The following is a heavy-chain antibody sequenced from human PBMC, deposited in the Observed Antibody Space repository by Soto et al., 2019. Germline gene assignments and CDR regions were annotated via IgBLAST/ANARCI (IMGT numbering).Heavy chain of an antibody. D-gene: IGHD3-3*01. Sequence: QVHLLQSGAEVKKPGASVKVSCTASGYDFNIYDIHWVRQATGQGLEWMGWMRPKRETPGYAPKFQGICTMTRDTARSGGYMELSSLGSEDTAVYFWARCGHGFWSGETYYYAIDVWGQGTTVTVSS. CDR2: MRPKRETP. V-gene: IGHV1-8*01. CDR3: ARCGHGFWSGETYYYAIDV. J-gene: IGHJ6*02. CDR1: GYDFNIYD.